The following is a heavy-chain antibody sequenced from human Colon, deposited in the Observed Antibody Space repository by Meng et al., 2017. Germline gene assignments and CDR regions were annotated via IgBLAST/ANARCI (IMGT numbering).Heavy chain of an antibody. J-gene: IGHJ4*02. V-gene: IGHV7-4-1*02. CDR2: INTYTGNP. CDR1: GSTFTSYA. CDR3: ATIAAAGIAY. Sequence: VQLFQPGSALKKPGASVKVSCKASGSTFTSYAMNWVRQAPGQGLEWMGWINTYTGNPTYAQGFTGRFVFSLDTSVSAAYLQISSLKAEDTAVYYCATIAAAGIAYWGQGTLVTVSS. D-gene: IGHD6-13*01.